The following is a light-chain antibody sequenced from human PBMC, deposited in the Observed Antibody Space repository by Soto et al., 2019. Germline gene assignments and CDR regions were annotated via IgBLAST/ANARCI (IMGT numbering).Light chain of an antibody. Sequence: ILLTQSPGTLSLSPGERATLSCRTSHSVDSTHLAWYQQKPGQAPRLLIYGASGRATGIPDRFGGSGSGTDFTLTISRLEHEDFAVHYCQQYGSSHTWTFGQGTKVDIK. CDR3: QQYGSSHTWT. CDR1: HSVDSTH. J-gene: IGKJ1*01. V-gene: IGKV3-20*01. CDR2: GAS.